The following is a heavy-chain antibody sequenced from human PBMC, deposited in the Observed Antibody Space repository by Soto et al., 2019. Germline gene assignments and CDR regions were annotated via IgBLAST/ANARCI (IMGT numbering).Heavy chain of an antibody. Sequence: SETLSLTCSVSGGSITCYYLSWIRQPPGKGLEWIGNVHYSGSTDYNPSLKSWVTMSVDTSKNQFSLKPSSVTAADTALYFCAREPIAAGATFDYWGQGTLVTVSS. CDR3: AREPIAAGATFDY. CDR1: GGSITCYY. V-gene: IGHV4-59*01. CDR2: VHYSGST. J-gene: IGHJ4*02. D-gene: IGHD6-13*01.